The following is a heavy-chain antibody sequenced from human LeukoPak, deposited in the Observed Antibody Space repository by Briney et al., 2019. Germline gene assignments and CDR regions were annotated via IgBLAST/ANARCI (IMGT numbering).Heavy chain of an antibody. CDR1: GYTFTGYD. V-gene: IGHV1-8*01. CDR3: TRGSLSGSSRDY. CDR2: MNPNTGVT. Sequence: ASVRVSCKASGYTFTGYDINWVRQATGQGLEWMGWMNPNTGVTGYAQKFQGRVTMSRNSSIDTAYMELSGLRSEDTAVYYCTRGSLSGSSRDYWGQGTLLTVSS. D-gene: IGHD1-26*01. J-gene: IGHJ4*02.